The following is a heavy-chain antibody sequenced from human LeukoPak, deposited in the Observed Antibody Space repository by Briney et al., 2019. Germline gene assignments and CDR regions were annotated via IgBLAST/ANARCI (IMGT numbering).Heavy chain of an antibody. CDR3: ARLRFCSAGSCYGDY. V-gene: IGHV5-51*01. J-gene: IGHJ4*02. CDR1: GYTFTSYW. CDR2: IYPGDSDT. Sequence: GESLKISCQGSGYTFTSYWIGWVRQMPGKGLEWMGIIYPGDSDTRYSPSFQGQVTISADKSISTAYLQWSSLKASDTAMYYCARLRFCSAGSCYGDYWGQGTLVTVSS. D-gene: IGHD2-15*01.